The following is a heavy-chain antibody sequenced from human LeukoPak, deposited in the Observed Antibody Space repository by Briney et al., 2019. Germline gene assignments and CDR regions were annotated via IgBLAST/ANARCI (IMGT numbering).Heavy chain of an antibody. CDR3: ASSIADYGDYVGMDV. CDR2: IYYSGST. V-gene: IGHV4-59*08. J-gene: IGHJ6*02. Sequence: PSETLSLTCAVYGGSFSGYYWSWIRQPPGKGLEWIGYIYYSGSTNYNPSLKSRVTISVDTSKNQFSLKLSSVTAADTAVYYCASSIADYGDYVGMDVWGQGTTVTVSS. CDR1: GGSFSGYY. D-gene: IGHD4-17*01.